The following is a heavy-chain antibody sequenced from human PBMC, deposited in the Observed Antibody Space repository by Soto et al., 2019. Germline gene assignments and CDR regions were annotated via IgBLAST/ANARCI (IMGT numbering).Heavy chain of an antibody. V-gene: IGHV4-31*03. Sequence: QVQLQESGPGLVKPSQTLSLTCTVSGVSISSGGSYWSWIRQHPGKGLEWIGYIHYSGSTYYNPSLRGRLTVSIDTSMNQFSLRLTSVTAADTAVYYCARVVRDYGDFSAIDSWGQGTLVTASS. D-gene: IGHD4-17*01. CDR2: IHYSGST. CDR3: ARVVRDYGDFSAIDS. J-gene: IGHJ4*02. CDR1: GVSISSGGSY.